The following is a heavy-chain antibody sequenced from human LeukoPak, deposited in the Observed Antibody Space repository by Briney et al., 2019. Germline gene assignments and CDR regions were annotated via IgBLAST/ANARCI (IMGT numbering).Heavy chain of an antibody. D-gene: IGHD6-6*01. Sequence: SETLSLTCTVSDNSISSYYWNWIRQPAGKGLEWIGRVYISGSTYYSPSLRNRITMSVDTSKNQFSLKLRSVTAADTAVYYCAREETEYSSNGYVSGFDSWGRGTLVTVSS. CDR2: VYISGST. J-gene: IGHJ4*02. CDR1: DNSISSYY. V-gene: IGHV4-4*07. CDR3: AREETEYSSNGYVSGFDS.